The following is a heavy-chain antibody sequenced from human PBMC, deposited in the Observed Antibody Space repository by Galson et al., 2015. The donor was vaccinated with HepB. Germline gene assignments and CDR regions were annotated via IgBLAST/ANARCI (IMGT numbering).Heavy chain of an antibody. CDR2: IIPIFGTA. V-gene: IGHV1-69*13. D-gene: IGHD2-2*01. J-gene: IGHJ4*02. Sequence: SVKVSCKASGGAFSSYAISWVRQAPGQGLEWMGGIIPIFGTANYAQKFQGRVTITADESTSTAYMELSSLRSEDTAVYYCARDLGLDCSSTSCYDYWGQGTLVTVSS. CDR3: ARDLGLDCSSTSCYDY. CDR1: GGAFSSYA.